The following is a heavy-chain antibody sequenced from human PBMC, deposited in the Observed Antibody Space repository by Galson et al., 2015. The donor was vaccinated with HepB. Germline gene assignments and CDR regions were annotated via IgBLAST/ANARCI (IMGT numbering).Heavy chain of an antibody. Sequence: SVKVSCKASGGTFSRYAISWVRQAPGQGLEWMGGIIPIFGTANYAQKFQGRVTITADESTSTAYMELSSLRSEDTAVYYCAGAIWFGELFDYYYYGMDVWGQGTTVTVSS. J-gene: IGHJ6*02. CDR2: IIPIFGTA. CDR3: AGAIWFGELFDYYYYGMDV. V-gene: IGHV1-69*13. CDR1: GGTFSRYA. D-gene: IGHD3-10*01.